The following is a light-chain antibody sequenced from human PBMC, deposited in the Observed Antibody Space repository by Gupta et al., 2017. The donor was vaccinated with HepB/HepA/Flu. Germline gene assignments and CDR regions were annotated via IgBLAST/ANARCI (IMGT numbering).Light chain of an antibody. CDR2: ANS. Sequence: SVLTQPPSVSWAPGQRVTISCIGSSSNIGAAFDVHWYQQVPGTAPKLLIYANSNRPPGVPDRFSGSTSGTSASLAITGLQDEDEAEYYCQSYDSQLGGAVVFGGGTKLTVL. J-gene: IGLJ2*01. CDR3: QSYDSQLGGAVV. V-gene: IGLV1-40*01. CDR1: SSNIGAAFD.